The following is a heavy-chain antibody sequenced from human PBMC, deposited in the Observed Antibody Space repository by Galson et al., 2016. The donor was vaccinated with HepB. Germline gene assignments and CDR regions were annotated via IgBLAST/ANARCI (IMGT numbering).Heavy chain of an antibody. CDR2: IWHDGSNQ. J-gene: IGHJ4*02. V-gene: IGHV3-33*01. D-gene: IGHD6-19*01. CDR3: ARESPHIAVPVLDD. CDR1: GFVFSSYG. Sequence: SLRLSCAASGFVFSSYGIHWVRQAPGKGLEWVALIWHDGSNQYYADSVKDRFTISRDNSKNTLYLQMNSLRAEDSAVYYCARESPHIAVPVLDDWGQGTLVTVSS.